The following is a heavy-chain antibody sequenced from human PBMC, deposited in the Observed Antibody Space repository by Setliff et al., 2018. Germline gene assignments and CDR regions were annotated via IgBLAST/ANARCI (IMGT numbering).Heavy chain of an antibody. V-gene: IGHV4-61*02. J-gene: IGHJ5*02. CDR2: IYTSGST. CDR3: ARGKSVTASNWFDP. Sequence: PSETLSLTCTVSGGSISSSSYYWGWIRQPAGKGLEWIGRIYTSGSTNYNPSLKSRVTISVDTSKNQFSLKLSSVTAADTAVYYCARGKSVTASNWFDPWGQGTLVTVSS. CDR1: GGSISSSSYY. D-gene: IGHD5-18*01.